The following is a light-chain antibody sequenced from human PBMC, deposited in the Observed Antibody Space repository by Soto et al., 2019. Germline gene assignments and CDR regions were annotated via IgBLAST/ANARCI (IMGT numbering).Light chain of an antibody. CDR3: SSYTSSSTLV. Sequence: QYALTQPASVSGSPGQSITISWTGTSSDVGSYNYVSWYQQHPGKAPKLMIYDVSNRPSGVSNRFSGSKSGNTASLTISGLQAEDEADYYCSSYTSSSTLVFGGGTKLTVL. CDR2: DVS. V-gene: IGLV2-14*01. J-gene: IGLJ2*01. CDR1: SSDVGSYNY.